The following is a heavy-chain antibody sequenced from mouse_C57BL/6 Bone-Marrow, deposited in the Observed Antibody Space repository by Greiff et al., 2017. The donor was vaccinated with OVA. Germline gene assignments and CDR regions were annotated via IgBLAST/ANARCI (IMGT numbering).Heavy chain of an antibody. CDR3: ARYYGSRRAWFAY. Sequence: EVQLQQSGPELVKPGDSVKISCKASGYSFTGYFMNWVMQSHGKSLEWIGRINPYNGDTFYNQKFKGKATLTVDKSSSTAHMELRSLTSEDSSVYYCARYYGSRRAWFAYWGQGTLVTVSA. D-gene: IGHD1-1*01. J-gene: IGHJ3*01. CDR1: GYSFTGYF. CDR2: INPYNGDT. V-gene: IGHV1-20*01.